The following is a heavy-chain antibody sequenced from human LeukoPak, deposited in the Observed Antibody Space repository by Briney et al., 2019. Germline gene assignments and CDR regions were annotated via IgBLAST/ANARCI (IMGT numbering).Heavy chain of an antibody. CDR3: ARDPTHYYDSSGYFDY. J-gene: IGHJ4*02. CDR2: ISYDGSNK. D-gene: IGHD3-22*01. V-gene: IGHV3-30-3*01. CDR1: GFTFGSYA. Sequence: PGRCLRLSCAASGFTFGSYAMDWVRQAPGKGLGWVAVISYDGSNKYYADSVKGRFTISRDNSKNTLYLQMNSLRAEDTAVYYCARDPTHYYDSSGYFDYWGQGTLVTVSS.